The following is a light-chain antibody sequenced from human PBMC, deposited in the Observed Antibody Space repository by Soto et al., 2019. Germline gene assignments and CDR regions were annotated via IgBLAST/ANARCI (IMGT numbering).Light chain of an antibody. V-gene: IGLV2-8*01. CDR3: SSCAGSNNPYV. J-gene: IGLJ1*01. Sequence: QSALTQPASASGSPGQSVTISCTGTSSDVGGCKFVSWYQQYPGKAPKLIIYEVTNRPSGVPHRFSGFKSGNTASLTVSGLQAEDEADYSCSSCAGSNNPYVFGTGTKLTVL. CDR1: SSDVGGCKF. CDR2: EVT.